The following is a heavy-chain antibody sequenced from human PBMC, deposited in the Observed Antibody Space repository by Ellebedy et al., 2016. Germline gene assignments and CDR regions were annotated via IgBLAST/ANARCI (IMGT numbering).Heavy chain of an antibody. D-gene: IGHD6-13*01. CDR2: ISSSSSYI. J-gene: IGHJ6*02. CDR3: ARSYSSNWSWYYYYGMDV. CDR1: GFTFSSYS. Sequence: GESLKISXAASGFTFSSYSMNWVRQAPGKGLEWVSSISSSSSYIYYADSVKGRFTISRDNAKNSLYLQMNSLRAEDTAVYYCARSYSSNWSWYYYYGMDVWGQGTTVTVSS. V-gene: IGHV3-21*01.